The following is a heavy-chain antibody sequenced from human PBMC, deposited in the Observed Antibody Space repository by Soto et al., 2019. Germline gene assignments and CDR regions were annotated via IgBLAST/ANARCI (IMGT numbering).Heavy chain of an antibody. CDR3: ARGYTGYCSGGTCYWFDP. CDR1: GGSFSGYY. V-gene: IGHV4-34*01. D-gene: IGHD2-15*01. CDR2: INHSGST. J-gene: IGHJ5*02. Sequence: SETLSLTCAVYGGSFSGYYWSWIRQPPGKGLEWIGEINHSGSTNYNPSLKSRVTISVDTSKNHFSLKLSSVTAEDTAVFYCARGYTGYCSGGTCYWFDPWGQGTLVTVSS.